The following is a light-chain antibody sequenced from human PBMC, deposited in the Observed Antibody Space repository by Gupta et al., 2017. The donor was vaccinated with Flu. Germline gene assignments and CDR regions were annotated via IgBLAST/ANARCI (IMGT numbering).Light chain of an antibody. CDR2: YDN. J-gene: IGLJ1*01. V-gene: IGLV6-57*01. CDR1: SGSVASNY. CDR3: QSDDGTMGV. Sequence: TVTISGTGSSGSVASNYVQWYHQHPGSSPTTVIYYDNQRPSGVPDRFSGSIDSSSTSASLTISGLKNEDDDDYYCQSDDGTMGVFGTGTKVTVL.